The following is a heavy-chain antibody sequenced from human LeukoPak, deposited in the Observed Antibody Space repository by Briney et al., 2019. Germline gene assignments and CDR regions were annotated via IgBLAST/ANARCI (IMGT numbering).Heavy chain of an antibody. CDR2: IYSGGST. CDR3: AKYTYGYSDWFDP. CDR1: EFSVGSNY. V-gene: IGHV3-66*01. Sequence: GRSLRLSCAASEFSVGSNYMTWVRQAPGKGLEWVSLIYSGGSTYYADSVKGRFTISRDNSKNTLYLQMNSLRAEDTAVYYCAKYTYGYSDWFDPWGQGTLVTVSS. J-gene: IGHJ5*02. D-gene: IGHD5-18*01.